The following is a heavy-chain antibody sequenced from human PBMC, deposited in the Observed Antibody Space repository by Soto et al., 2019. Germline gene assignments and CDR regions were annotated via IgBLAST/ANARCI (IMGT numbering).Heavy chain of an antibody. V-gene: IGHV4-34*01. CDR3: AGGVAVAGNYYYYMDV. D-gene: IGHD6-19*01. CDR1: GGSFSGYY. Sequence: QVQLQQWGAGLLKPSETLSLTCAVYGGSFSGYYWSWIRQPPGKGLEWIGEINHSGSTNYNPSLKSRVTISVDTSKNQFSLKLSSVTAADTAVYYCAGGVAVAGNYYYYMDVWGKGTTVTVSS. J-gene: IGHJ6*03. CDR2: INHSGST.